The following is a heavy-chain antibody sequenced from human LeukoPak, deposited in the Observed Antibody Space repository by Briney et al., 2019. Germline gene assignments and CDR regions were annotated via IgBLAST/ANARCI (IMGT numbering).Heavy chain of an antibody. J-gene: IGHJ4*02. D-gene: IGHD1-1*01. CDR1: VFIFSSIA. V-gene: IGHV3-23*01. CDR2: IRSNGDTT. Sequence: GGSLRLSCASSVFIFSSIAMTWVRQAPGKGLEWVSSIRSNGDTTYNADSVKGRFTISRDNSKNTLYLQMNSLRVEDTAIYYCAKGQELDDGVFDSWGQGTLVTVSS. CDR3: AKGQELDDGVFDS.